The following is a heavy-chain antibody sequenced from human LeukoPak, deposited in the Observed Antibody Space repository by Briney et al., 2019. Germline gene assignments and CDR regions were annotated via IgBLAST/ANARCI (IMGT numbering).Heavy chain of an antibody. CDR2: IYYSGST. J-gene: IGHJ3*02. V-gene: IGHV4-59*12. CDR3: ARPDIVGATRGAFDI. D-gene: IGHD1-26*01. CDR1: GGSISSYY. Sequence: SETLSLTCTVSGGSISSYYWSWIRQPPGKGLEWIGYIYYSGSTNYNPSLKSRVTISVDTSKNQFSLKMSSVTAADTAVYYCARPDIVGATRGAFDIWGQGTMVTVSS.